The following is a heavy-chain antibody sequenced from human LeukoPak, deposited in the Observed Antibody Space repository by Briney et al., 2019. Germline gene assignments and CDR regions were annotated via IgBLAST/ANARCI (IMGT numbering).Heavy chain of an antibody. CDR1: GFTFDTYL. D-gene: IGHD5-24*01. Sequence: AGGSLRLSCVASGFTFDTYLMDWVRQAPGKGPVWVSRIDGDGSSPNYADSVKGRFTISRDNAKNTLYLQMNSLRAEDTAVYYCTRDSRTERRYFDLWGRGTLVTVSS. CDR2: IDGDGSSP. CDR3: TRDSRTERRYFDL. J-gene: IGHJ2*01. V-gene: IGHV3-74*01.